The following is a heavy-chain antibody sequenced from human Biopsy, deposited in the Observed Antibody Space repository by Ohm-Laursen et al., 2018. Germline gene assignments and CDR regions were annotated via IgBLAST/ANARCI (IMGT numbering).Heavy chain of an antibody. Sequence: ASVKASCKASGYTFTDYGVSWVRQAPGQGLEWMGWITTYNGNTNYAQKVQGRVTMTTDTSTSTAYMELRSLRSDDTAVYYCARDRGYYYYYGMDVWGQGTTVTVSS. D-gene: IGHD3-10*01. CDR1: GYTFTDYG. V-gene: IGHV1-18*01. CDR3: ARDRGYYYYYGMDV. CDR2: ITTYNGNT. J-gene: IGHJ6*02.